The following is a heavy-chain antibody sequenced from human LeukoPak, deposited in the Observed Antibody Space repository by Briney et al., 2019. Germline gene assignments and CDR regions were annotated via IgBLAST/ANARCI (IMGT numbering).Heavy chain of an antibody. CDR1: GFTFSSYW. D-gene: IGHD6-19*01. Sequence: GGSLRLSCAASGFTFSSYWMSWVRQAPGKGLEWVANIKQDGSGKYYVDSVKGRFTISRDNAKNSLYLQMNSLRAEDTAVYYCASRSSGWYPYFDYWGQGTLVTVSS. J-gene: IGHJ4*02. CDR3: ASRSSGWYPYFDY. CDR2: IKQDGSGK. V-gene: IGHV3-7*03.